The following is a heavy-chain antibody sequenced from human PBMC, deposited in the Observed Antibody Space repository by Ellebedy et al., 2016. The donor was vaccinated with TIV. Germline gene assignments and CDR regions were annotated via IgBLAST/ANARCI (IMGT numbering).Heavy chain of an antibody. J-gene: IGHJ4*02. CDR3: ARGTTSGATYFDS. Sequence: GGSLRLSCATSGFTFNDFWMNWVRQAPGRGLEWVARIKHDGSEKYYVDSVKGRFTISRDNAKNSLSLQMNGLRAEDTAVYYCARGTTSGATYFDSWGQGILIIVSS. CDR1: GFTFNDFW. V-gene: IGHV3-7*03. CDR2: IKHDGSEK. D-gene: IGHD3-16*01.